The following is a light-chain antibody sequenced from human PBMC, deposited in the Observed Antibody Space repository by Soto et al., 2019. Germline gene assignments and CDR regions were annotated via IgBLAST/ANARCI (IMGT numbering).Light chain of an antibody. J-gene: IGLJ2*01. Sequence: QSVLTQSPSASASLGASVKLTCTLSSEHSSYAIAWHQHQPEKGPRLLMKVNSDGSQIRGDGIPDRFSGSRSGAERYLTISSLQSEDEADYYCQSWSPGVHVVFGGGTKLTVL. CDR1: SEHSSYA. V-gene: IGLV4-69*02. CDR3: QSWSPGVHVV. CDR2: VNSDGSQ.